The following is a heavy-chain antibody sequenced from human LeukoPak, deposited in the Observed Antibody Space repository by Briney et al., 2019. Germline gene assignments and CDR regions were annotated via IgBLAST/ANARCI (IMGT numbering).Heavy chain of an antibody. V-gene: IGHV1-18*01. Sequence: ASVKVSCKASGYTFISYGISWVRQAPGQGLEWMGWISAYNGNTNYAQKLQGRVTITADESTSTAYMELSSLRSEDTAVYYCARAPRGYSGYVGAFDIWGQGTMVTVSS. CDR3: ARAPRGYSGYVGAFDI. CDR1: GYTFISYG. CDR2: ISAYNGNT. J-gene: IGHJ3*02. D-gene: IGHD5-12*01.